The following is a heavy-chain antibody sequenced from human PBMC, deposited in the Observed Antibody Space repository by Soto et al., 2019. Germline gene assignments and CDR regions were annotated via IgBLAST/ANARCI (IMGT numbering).Heavy chain of an antibody. Sequence: QVQLVESGGGVVQPGRSLRLSCAASGFPFTTYGMHWVREGPGKGLDWVAAISYDGSNKFYADSVTVRVTISRDNSRNSRYLEMNCLRPEDTALYYCVGGQYYFDYRGQGTLVIVS. CDR1: GFPFTTYG. D-gene: IGHD3-10*01. J-gene: IGHJ4*02. V-gene: IGHV3-30*03. CDR2: ISYDGSNK. CDR3: VGGQYYFDY.